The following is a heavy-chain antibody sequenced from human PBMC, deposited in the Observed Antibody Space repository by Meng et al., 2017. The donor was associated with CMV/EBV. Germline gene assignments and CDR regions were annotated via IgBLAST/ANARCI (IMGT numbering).Heavy chain of an antibody. V-gene: IGHV3-23*01. D-gene: IGHD3-22*01. J-gene: IGHJ4*02. Sequence: GGSLRLSCAASGFTFDNYAMSWVRQAPGKGLEWVSGISGSAGRTFYADSVKGRFTISRDISKSTLYLQMNSLRAEDSALYYCAKDTFPDTSGLYTSEHFDHWGQGTLVTVSS. CDR3: AKDTFPDTSGLYTSEHFDH. CDR1: GFTFDNYA. CDR2: ISGSAGRT.